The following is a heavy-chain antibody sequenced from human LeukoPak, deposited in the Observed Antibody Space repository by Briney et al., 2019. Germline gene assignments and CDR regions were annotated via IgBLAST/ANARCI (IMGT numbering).Heavy chain of an antibody. CDR1: GYTFTSYY. Sequence: ASVKVSCKASGYTFTSYYMHWVRPAPGQGLAWMGIINPSGGSTSYAQKFQGRVTMTRDTSTSTVYMELSSLRSEDTAVYYCARDLDMITFGGVNGYFDYWGQGTLVTVSS. J-gene: IGHJ4*02. CDR3: ARDLDMITFGGVNGYFDY. D-gene: IGHD3-16*01. CDR2: INPSGGST. V-gene: IGHV1-46*01.